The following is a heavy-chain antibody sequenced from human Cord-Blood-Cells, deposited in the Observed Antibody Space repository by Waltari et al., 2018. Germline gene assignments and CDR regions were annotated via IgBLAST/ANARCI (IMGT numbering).Heavy chain of an antibody. V-gene: IGHV4-31*03. Sequence: QVQLQESGPGLVTPSQTLSLTCTVAGGSISSGGYYWSWIRQHPGKGLEWIGYIYYSGSTYYNPSLKSRVTISVDTSKNQFSLKLSSVTAADTAVYYCARANCSSTSCYYYYYYYMDVWGKGTTVTVSS. CDR1: GGSISSGGYY. D-gene: IGHD2-2*01. J-gene: IGHJ6*03. CDR2: IYYSGST. CDR3: ARANCSSTSCYYYYYYYMDV.